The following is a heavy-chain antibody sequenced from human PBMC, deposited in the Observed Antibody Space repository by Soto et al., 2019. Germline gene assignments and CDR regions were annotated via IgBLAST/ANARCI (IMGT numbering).Heavy chain of an antibody. D-gene: IGHD2-15*01. V-gene: IGHV1-69*01. CDR3: ARETSDCSGGSCYYYYYGMDV. CDR2: IIPIFGTA. CDR1: GGTFSSYA. Sequence: QVQLVQSGAEVKKPGSSVKVSCKASGGTFSSYAISWVRQAPGQGLEWMGGIIPIFGTANYAQKFQGRVKITADESTSTAYMVLSSVRSEDTAVYYCARETSDCSGGSCYYYYYGMDVWGQGTTVTVSS. J-gene: IGHJ6*02.